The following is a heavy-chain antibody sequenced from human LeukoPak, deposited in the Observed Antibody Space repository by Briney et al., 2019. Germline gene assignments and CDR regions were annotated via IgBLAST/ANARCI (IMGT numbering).Heavy chain of an antibody. CDR3: ARYDSRGSASTRFDY. Sequence: SETLSLTCAVSGYSLCKNYYWGWIRQPPGKGLAWIGRIYGTGSTSYNPSLMNRVTMSVDTSKNHFSLKLTSVTAADTAVYYCARYDSRGSASTRFDYWGQGILVTISS. D-gene: IGHD3-16*01. CDR2: IYGTGST. V-gene: IGHV4-38-2*01. CDR1: GYSLCKNYY. J-gene: IGHJ4*02.